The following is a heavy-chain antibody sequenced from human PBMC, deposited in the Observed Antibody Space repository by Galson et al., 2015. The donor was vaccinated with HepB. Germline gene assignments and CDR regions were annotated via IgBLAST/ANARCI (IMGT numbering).Heavy chain of an antibody. CDR2: VYSGGSK. V-gene: IGHV3-53*01. Sequence: SLRLSCAASGFTVSSNYMSWVRQAPGKGLEWVSIVYSGGSKYYADSVKGRFTISRDDSKNMVYLQMNSLRADDTAVYYCARDPARYDILTGYRMWGQGTLVTVSS. D-gene: IGHD3-9*01. J-gene: IGHJ4*02. CDR3: ARDPARYDILTGYRM. CDR1: GFTVSSNY.